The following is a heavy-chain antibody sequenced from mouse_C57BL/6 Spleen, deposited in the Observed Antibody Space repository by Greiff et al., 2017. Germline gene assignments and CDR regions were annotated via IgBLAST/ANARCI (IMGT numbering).Heavy chain of an antibody. CDR2: ISGGGGNT. D-gene: IGHD2-1*01. Sequence: DVMLVESGGGLVKPGGSLKLSCAASGFTFSSYTMSWVRQTPEKRLEWVATISGGGGNTYYPDSVKGRFTISRDNAKNTLYLQLSSLRSEDTALYYCAREPSLLGYAMDYWGQGTSVTVSS. J-gene: IGHJ4*01. V-gene: IGHV5-9*01. CDR3: AREPSLLGYAMDY. CDR1: GFTFSSYT.